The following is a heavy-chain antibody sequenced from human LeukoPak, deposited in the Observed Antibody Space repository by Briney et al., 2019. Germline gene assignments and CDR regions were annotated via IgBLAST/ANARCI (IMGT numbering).Heavy chain of an antibody. Sequence: PVGSLRLSCVASGFTFSTYWMHWVRQAPGEGLVWVSSISSSSSYIYYADSVKGRFTISRDNAKNSLYLQMNSLRAEDTAVYYCARRRTSRIDYWGQETLVTVSS. V-gene: IGHV3-21*01. CDR1: GFTFSTYW. CDR2: ISSSSSYI. J-gene: IGHJ4*02. CDR3: ARRRTSRIDY.